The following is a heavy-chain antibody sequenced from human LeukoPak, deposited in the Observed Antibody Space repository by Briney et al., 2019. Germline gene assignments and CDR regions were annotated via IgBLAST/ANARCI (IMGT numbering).Heavy chain of an antibody. CDR1: GYTFTAYY. CDR2: INPNSGGT. J-gene: IGHJ3*02. Sequence: ASVNVSCKASGYTFTAYYMHWVRQAPGQGLEWMGCINPNSGGTNYGQKFQGRVTMTRDTSISTAYMELSRLRSDDTAVYYCARGQQWLVVDAFDIWGQGTMVTVSS. CDR3: ARGQQWLVVDAFDI. D-gene: IGHD6-19*01. V-gene: IGHV1-2*02.